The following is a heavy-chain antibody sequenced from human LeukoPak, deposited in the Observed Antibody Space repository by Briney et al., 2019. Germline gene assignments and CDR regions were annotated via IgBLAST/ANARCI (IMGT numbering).Heavy chain of an antibody. CDR2: IYYSGSI. D-gene: IGHD4-23*01. V-gene: IGHV4-30-4*01. CDR1: GGSISSGDYY. Sequence: SETLSLTCTVSGGSISSGDYYWSWIRQPPGKGLEWIGYIYYSGSIYYNPSLKSRVTISVDTSKNQFSLKLSSVTAADTAVYYCARERMSGGNPTDLDYWGQGTLVTVSS. J-gene: IGHJ4*02. CDR3: ARERMSGGNPTDLDY.